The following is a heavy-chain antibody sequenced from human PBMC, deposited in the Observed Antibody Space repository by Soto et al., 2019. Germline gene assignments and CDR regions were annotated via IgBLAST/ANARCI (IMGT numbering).Heavy chain of an antibody. CDR2: IYYSGTT. D-gene: IGHD1-26*01. V-gene: IGHV4-28*01. J-gene: IGHJ4*02. Sequence: SETLSLACAVSGYCITRCKRYRWNRQPPGKGLEWIGYIYYSGTTYYNPSLKSRVTMSVDTSKNQFSLKLTSVTAVDTAVYYCARREIQGPIDYWGQGTLVTVSS. CDR3: ARREIQGPIDY. CDR1: GYCITRCKR.